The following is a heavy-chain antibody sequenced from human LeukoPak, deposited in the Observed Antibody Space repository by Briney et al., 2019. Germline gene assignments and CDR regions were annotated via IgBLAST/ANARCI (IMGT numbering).Heavy chain of an antibody. J-gene: IGHJ4*02. CDR1: GFTFSSYG. CDR3: AKPYSSSWYYPAGYYFDY. CDR2: ISYDGSNK. D-gene: IGHD6-13*01. Sequence: PGGSLRLSCAASGFTFSSYGMHWVRQAPCKGLEWVAVISYDGSNKYYADSVKGRFTISRDNSKNTLYLQMNSLRAEDTAVYYCAKPYSSSWYYPAGYYFDYWGQGTLVTVSS. V-gene: IGHV3-30*18.